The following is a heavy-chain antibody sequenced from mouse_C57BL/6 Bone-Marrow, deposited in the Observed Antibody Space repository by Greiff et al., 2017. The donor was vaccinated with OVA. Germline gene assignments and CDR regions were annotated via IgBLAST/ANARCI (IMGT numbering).Heavy chain of an antibody. Sequence: VQLQQSGAELVRPGASVKLSCKASGYTFTDYYINWVKQRPGQGLEWIARIYPGSGNTYYNEKFKGKATLTAEKSSSTAYMQLSSLTSEDSAVYFCARWYYYGSAYAMDYWGQGTSVTVSS. V-gene: IGHV1-76*01. CDR2: IYPGSGNT. J-gene: IGHJ4*01. D-gene: IGHD1-1*01. CDR3: ARWYYYGSAYAMDY. CDR1: GYTFTDYY.